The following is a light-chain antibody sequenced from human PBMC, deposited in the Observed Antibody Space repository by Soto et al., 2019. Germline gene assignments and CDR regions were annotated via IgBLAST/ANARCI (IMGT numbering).Light chain of an antibody. V-gene: IGKV3-15*01. CDR3: QQYNNCRRAT. CDR2: RTT. Sequence: EIVMTQPPAPLSVSPGERATLSCRASQSISSNLAWYQQKPGQAPRLLMFRTTSRATGFTDRFSGSGSGTEVNLTISSLQSEDFGIYDCQQYNNCRRATVGGGTKVEI. CDR1: QSISSN. J-gene: IGKJ4*01.